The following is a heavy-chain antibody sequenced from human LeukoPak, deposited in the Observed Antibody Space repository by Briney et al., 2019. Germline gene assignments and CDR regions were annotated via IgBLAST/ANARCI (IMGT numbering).Heavy chain of an antibody. Sequence: ASVKVFCKASGYTFTSYYMHWVRQAPGQGLEWMGIINPSGGSTSYAQKFQGRVTMTRDTSTSTVYMELSSLRSEDTAVYYCARAGRERWLQFFLDDYWGQGTLVTVSS. D-gene: IGHD5-24*01. CDR1: GYTFTSYY. V-gene: IGHV1-46*01. J-gene: IGHJ4*02. CDR3: ARAGRERWLQFFLDDY. CDR2: INPSGGST.